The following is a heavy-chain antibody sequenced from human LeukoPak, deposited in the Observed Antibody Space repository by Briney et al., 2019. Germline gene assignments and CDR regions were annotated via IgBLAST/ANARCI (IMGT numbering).Heavy chain of an antibody. CDR1: GFTFSSYA. CDR3: ARGRWGLPYYFDY. Sequence: GGSLRLSCAASGFTFSSYAMSWVRQAPGKGLEWVSAISGSGGSTYYADSVKGRFTISRDNSKNTLYLQMNSLRAEDTAVYYCARGRWGLPYYFDYWGQGTLVTVSS. J-gene: IGHJ4*02. V-gene: IGHV3-23*01. CDR2: ISGSGGST. D-gene: IGHD7-27*01.